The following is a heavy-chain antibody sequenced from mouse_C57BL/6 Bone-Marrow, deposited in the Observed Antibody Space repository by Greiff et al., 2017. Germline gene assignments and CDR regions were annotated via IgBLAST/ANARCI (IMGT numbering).Heavy chain of an antibody. CDR3: ARCDYDWFAY. J-gene: IGHJ3*01. CDR1: GYTFTSYW. Sequence: QVQLQQPGAELVRPGTSVKLSCKASGYTFTSYWMHWVKQRPGQGLEWIGVIDPSDSYSNYHQKFKGKATLTVDTSSSTAYMQLSSLTSEDSAVYYCARCDYDWFAYWGQGTLVTVSA. V-gene: IGHV1-59*01. D-gene: IGHD2-4*01. CDR2: IDPSDSYS.